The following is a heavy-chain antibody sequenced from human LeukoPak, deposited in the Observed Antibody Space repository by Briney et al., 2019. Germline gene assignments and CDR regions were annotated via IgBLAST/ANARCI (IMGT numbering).Heavy chain of an antibody. V-gene: IGHV3-7*04. CDR1: GFTFSSYW. CDR3: ARGGYSGPFYFDY. Sequence: GRFLRLSCAASGFTFSSYWMSWVRQAPGKVREWVANIKQDGSEKYYVDSVKGRFTISRDNAKNSLYLQMNSLRAEDTAVYYCARGGYSGPFYFDYWGQGTLVTVSS. J-gene: IGHJ4*02. CDR2: IKQDGSEK. D-gene: IGHD5-12*01.